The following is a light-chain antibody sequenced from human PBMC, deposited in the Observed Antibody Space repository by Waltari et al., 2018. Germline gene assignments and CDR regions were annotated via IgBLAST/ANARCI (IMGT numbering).Light chain of an antibody. CDR3: QQYYSIALN. Sequence: NKITQNQTTLYESVGERITITCRASQGISNALAWYQQKPGKAPKLLLYAASRLESGVPSRFSGSGSGTEYTLTISSLQPEDFANYYCQQYYSIALNFGGGTKVEIK. CDR2: AAS. CDR1: QGISNA. V-gene: IGKV1-NL1*01. J-gene: IGKJ4*01.